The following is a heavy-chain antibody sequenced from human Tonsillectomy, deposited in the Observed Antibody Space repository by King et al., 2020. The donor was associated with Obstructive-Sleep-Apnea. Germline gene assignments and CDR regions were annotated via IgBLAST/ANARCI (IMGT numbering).Heavy chain of an antibody. Sequence: QVQLVESGGGVVQPGRSLRLSCAASGFTFNTYPIHWVRQAPGKGREWVAGISYDGREKYYADSLKVRFNISRNNAKNTLYLHMNSLRTADTAVYYCARDARIFGVLIMYYYYGMDVWGQGTTVTVSS. D-gene: IGHD3-3*01. CDR3: ARDARIFGVLIMYYYYGMDV. CDR2: ISYDGREK. CDR1: GFTFNTYP. V-gene: IGHV3-30*01. J-gene: IGHJ6*02.